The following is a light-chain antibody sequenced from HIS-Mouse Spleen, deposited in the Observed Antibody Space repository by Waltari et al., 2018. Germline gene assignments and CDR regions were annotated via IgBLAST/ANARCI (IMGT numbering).Light chain of an antibody. CDR1: VLEKKS. CDR2: KDS. CDR3: YSAADNNLKV. V-gene: IGLV3-27*01. Sequence: SYELTQPSSVSVSPGQTARITCSGDVLEKKSARWFQQKPGQAPVLVIYKDSERPSGIPERFSGSSSGTTVTLTISGAQVEDEADYYCYSAADNNLKVFGTGTKVTVL. J-gene: IGLJ1*01.